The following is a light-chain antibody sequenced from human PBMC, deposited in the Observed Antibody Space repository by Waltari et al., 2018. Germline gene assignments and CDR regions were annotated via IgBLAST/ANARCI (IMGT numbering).Light chain of an antibody. CDR1: QSVGSF. CDR2: DAS. Sequence: EIVLTQSPVTLSLSPGEGATLSCTTSQSVGSFLAWYQQRPGQAPRLLIYDASLRATGIPTRFSGSGSGTDFTLTISSLESEDFAVYYCQQRNSWPLTFGPGTTV. CDR3: QQRNSWPLT. J-gene: IGKJ3*01. V-gene: IGKV3-11*01.